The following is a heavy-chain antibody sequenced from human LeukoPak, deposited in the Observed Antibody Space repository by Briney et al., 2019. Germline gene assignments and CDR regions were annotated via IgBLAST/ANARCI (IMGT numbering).Heavy chain of an antibody. CDR3: ARGERGGGWYRIDY. CDR1: GPSISIGSYY. CDR2: IYTSRST. D-gene: IGHD6-19*01. V-gene: IGHV4-61*02. J-gene: IGHJ4*02. Sequence: TQSLTCTLSGPSISIGSYYWSWIRQPAGNGLDLIGRIYTSRSTNYNPSLKSRVTISVDTSKKQLSLKLRCVAAAYTAVYYSARGERGGGWYRIDYWGQGTLVTVSS.